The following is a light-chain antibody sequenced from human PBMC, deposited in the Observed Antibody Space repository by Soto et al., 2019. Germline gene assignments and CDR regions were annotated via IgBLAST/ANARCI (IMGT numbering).Light chain of an antibody. Sequence: DVQMTQSPSSLSASVGDRVTITCRASQVIGNYLAWYQQKAGKVPKLLIHGASTLQSGVPPLFSGSGSGTHFTPTISSLQPEDSAPYFCQKYNNVPWTFGPRTKVEIK. CDR1: QVIGNY. CDR3: QKYNNVPWT. V-gene: IGKV1-27*01. J-gene: IGKJ1*01. CDR2: GAS.